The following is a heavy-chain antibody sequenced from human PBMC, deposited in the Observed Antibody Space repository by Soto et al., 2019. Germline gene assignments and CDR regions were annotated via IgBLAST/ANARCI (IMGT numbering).Heavy chain of an antibody. CDR2: IDPKSGGT. V-gene: IGHV1-2*02. CDR3: ARVSVDVPE. D-gene: IGHD5-12*01. Sequence: PLVQSGAEVKKPGASVKVSCKTSGPTFIAYYIHWVRQAPGQGLEWMGWIDPKSGGTTYEQKFLGRVTMTRDASINIAYMELNRLTSDDTAVYYCARVSVDVPEWGQGTLLTVSS. J-gene: IGHJ4*02. CDR1: GPTFIAYY.